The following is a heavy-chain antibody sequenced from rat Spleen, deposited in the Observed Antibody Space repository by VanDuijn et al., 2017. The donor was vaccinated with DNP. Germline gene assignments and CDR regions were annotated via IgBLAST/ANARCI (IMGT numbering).Heavy chain of an antibody. CDR2: ISTGGGIT. CDR3: ARHEDYSSYIYGFAY. D-gene: IGHD1-2*01. J-gene: IGHJ3*01. Sequence: EVQLVESGGGLVQPGRSLTLSCAVSGFTFSNHGIAWVSQAPTKGLEWVASISTGGGITYYRDSVKGRFTISRDDAKNTQYLQMDSLRSEDTATYYCARHEDYSSYIYGFAYWGQGTLVTVSS. CDR1: GFTFSNHG. V-gene: IGHV5S13*01.